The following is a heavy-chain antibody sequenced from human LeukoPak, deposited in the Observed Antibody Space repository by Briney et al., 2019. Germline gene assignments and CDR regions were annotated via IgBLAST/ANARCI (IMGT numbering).Heavy chain of an antibody. D-gene: IGHD5-18*01. CDR3: AKDDRGYSYGYGAFDI. CDR2: ISYDGSNK. V-gene: IGHV3-30*18. CDR1: GFTFSNAW. J-gene: IGHJ3*02. Sequence: GGSLRLSSAASGFTFSNAWMSWVRQAPGKGLEWVAVISYDGSNKYYADSVKGRFTISRDNSKNTLYLQMNSLRAEDTAVYYCAKDDRGYSYGYGAFDIWGQGTMVTVSS.